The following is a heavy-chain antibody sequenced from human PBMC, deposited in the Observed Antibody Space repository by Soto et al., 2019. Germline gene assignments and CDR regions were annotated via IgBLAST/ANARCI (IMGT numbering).Heavy chain of an antibody. D-gene: IGHD3-16*01. CDR2: ISYDGSNK. Sequence: PGGSLRLSCAASGFTFSSYGMHWVRQAPGKGLEWVAVISYDGSNKYYADSVKGRFTISRDNSKNTLYLQMNSLRAEDTAVYYCAKDWASYYYGMDVWAKGPRSPSP. CDR3: AKDWASYYYGMDV. V-gene: IGHV3-30*18. J-gene: IGHJ6*02. CDR1: GFTFSSYG.